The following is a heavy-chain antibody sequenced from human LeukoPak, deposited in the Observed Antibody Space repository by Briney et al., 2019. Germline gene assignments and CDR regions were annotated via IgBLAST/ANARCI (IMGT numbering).Heavy chain of an antibody. J-gene: IGHJ5*02. CDR2: IYYGGRT. D-gene: IGHD3-10*01. CDR1: GGSISSYY. V-gene: IGHV4-59*01. Sequence: SDTLSLTCTVSGGSISSYYLSWIRQPPGKGLEWIGYIYYGGRTNYNPSLTSRVTISVDTSKNQFSLKLSSVTAADTAVYYCARDRGYYYGSGSRLPYNWFDPWGQGTLVTVSS. CDR3: ARDRGYYYGSGSRLPYNWFDP.